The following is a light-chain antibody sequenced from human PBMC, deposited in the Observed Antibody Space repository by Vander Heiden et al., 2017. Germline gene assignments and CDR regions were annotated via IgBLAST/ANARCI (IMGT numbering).Light chain of an antibody. V-gene: IGKV1-39*01. CDR3: QRYDSTPPET. CDR2: AAS. CDR1: QSISSY. J-gene: IGKJ3*01. Sequence: DIHMTQSPSSLSASVGDRVTITCRASQSISSYLNWYQQKPGKAPKLLIYAASSLPSGVPSRFSGSGSGTDFTLTISSLQPEDFAAYYCQRYDSTPPETFGHGTKLDIK.